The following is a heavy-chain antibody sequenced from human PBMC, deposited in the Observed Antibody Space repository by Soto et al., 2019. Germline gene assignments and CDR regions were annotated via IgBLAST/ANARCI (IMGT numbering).Heavy chain of an antibody. V-gene: IGHV4-4*07. Sequence: QVQLQESGPGLVKPSETLSLTCTVSGGSSRSCYWSWFRQPAGKGLEWIGRIYSGGRNNYNPYLKSRVTMSGDTAKNKFSLRLSSVTAADTAMYYCASGSSRWDYWGQGTLVTVSS. CDR3: ASGSSRWDY. CDR1: GGSSRSCY. J-gene: IGHJ4*02. D-gene: IGHD6-13*01. CDR2: IYSGGRN.